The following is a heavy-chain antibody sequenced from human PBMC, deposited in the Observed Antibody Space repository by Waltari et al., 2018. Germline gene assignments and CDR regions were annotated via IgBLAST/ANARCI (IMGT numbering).Heavy chain of an antibody. V-gene: IGHV4-38-2*01. D-gene: IGHD2-21*01. CDR1: GYSISSGYY. CDR3: ANLGEEGSYYFDY. Sequence: QVQLQESGPGLVKPSETLSLTCAVSGYSISSGYYWGWIRQPPGKGLEWIGSIYHSGGTYYNPSLKSRVTISVDTSKNQFSLKLSSVTAADTAVYYRANLGEEGSYYFDYWGQGTLVTVSS. CDR2: IYHSGGT. J-gene: IGHJ4*02.